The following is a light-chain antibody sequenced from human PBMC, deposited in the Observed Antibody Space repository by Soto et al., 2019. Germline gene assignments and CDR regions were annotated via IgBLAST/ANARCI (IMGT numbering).Light chain of an antibody. CDR2: EGS. V-gene: IGLV2-23*01. CDR3: CSYRSSDTYV. Sequence: QSVLTQPASVSGSPGQSVSISCTGTTSDIGTFNLVSWYQQHPGKAPKLMIYEGSQRPSGVSNRFSGSKSGNTASLTISGLQAEDEADYYCCSYRSSDTYVFGSGTKVTVL. J-gene: IGLJ1*01. CDR1: TSDIGTFNL.